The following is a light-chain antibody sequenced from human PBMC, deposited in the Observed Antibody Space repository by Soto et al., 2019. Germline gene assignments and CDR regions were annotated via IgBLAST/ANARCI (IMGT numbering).Light chain of an antibody. Sequence: SALTQPRSVSGSPGQSVTISCTGTSSDVGGYNYVSWYQQHPGKAPRLMIYDVSKRPSGVPDRFSGSKSGNTASLTISGLQAEDEADYYCCSYAGIYTFVFGTGTKVTV. CDR3: CSYAGIYTFV. CDR2: DVS. CDR1: SSDVGGYNY. V-gene: IGLV2-11*01. J-gene: IGLJ1*01.